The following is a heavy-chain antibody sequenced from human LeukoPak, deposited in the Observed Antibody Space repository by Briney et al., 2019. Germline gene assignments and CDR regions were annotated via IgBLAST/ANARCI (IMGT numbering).Heavy chain of an antibody. D-gene: IGHD3-22*01. CDR3: TRGGRFSLAHYYDSSGYYSPPDY. Sequence: PGGSLRLSCTASGFTFGDYAMSWFRQAPGKGLEWVGFIRSKAYGGTTEYAASVKGRFTISRDDSKSIAYLQMNSLKTEDTAVYYCTRGGRFSLAHYYDSSGYYSPPDYWGQGTLVTVSS. J-gene: IGHJ4*02. CDR2: IRSKAYGGTT. V-gene: IGHV3-49*03. CDR1: GFTFGDYA.